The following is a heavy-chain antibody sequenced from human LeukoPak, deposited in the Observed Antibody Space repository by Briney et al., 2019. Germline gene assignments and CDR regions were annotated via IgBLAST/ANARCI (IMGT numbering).Heavy chain of an antibody. CDR3: AKDSSDGGNSFHDAFDI. V-gene: IGHV3-7*03. J-gene: IGHJ3*02. Sequence: PGGSLRLSCAASGFTFSSYWMSWVRQAPGKGLEWVANIKQDGSEKYYVDSVKGRFTISRDNAKNSLYLQMNSLRAEDTALYYCAKDSSDGGNSFHDAFDIWGQGTMVTVSS. CDR2: IKQDGSEK. D-gene: IGHD4-23*01. CDR1: GFTFSSYW.